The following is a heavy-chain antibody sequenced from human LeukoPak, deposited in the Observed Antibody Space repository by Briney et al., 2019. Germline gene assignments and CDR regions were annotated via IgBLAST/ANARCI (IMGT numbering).Heavy chain of an antibody. D-gene: IGHD3-3*01. CDR3: AKLSRITIFGVVIGFDY. Sequence: PGGSLRLSCAASGFTFSSYAMHWVRQAPGKGLEWVAVISYDGSNKYYADSVKGRFTISRDNSMNTLYLQMNSLRAEDTAVYYCAKLSRITIFGVVIGFDYWGQGTLVTVSS. V-gene: IGHV3-30-3*01. J-gene: IGHJ4*02. CDR2: ISYDGSNK. CDR1: GFTFSSYA.